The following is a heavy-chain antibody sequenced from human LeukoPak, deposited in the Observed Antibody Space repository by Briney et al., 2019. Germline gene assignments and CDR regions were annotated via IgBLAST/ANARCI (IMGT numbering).Heavy chain of an antibody. D-gene: IGHD2-21*02. Sequence: PSETLSLTCTVSGGSISSSSYYWGWIRQPPGKGLEWIGSVYYSGSTYYNPSLKSRVTISVDTSKNQFSLKLSSVTAADTAVYYCARVDVVVTPPWYFDLWGRGTLVTVSS. V-gene: IGHV4-39*07. CDR1: GGSISSSSYY. CDR2: VYYSGST. CDR3: ARVDVVVTPPWYFDL. J-gene: IGHJ2*01.